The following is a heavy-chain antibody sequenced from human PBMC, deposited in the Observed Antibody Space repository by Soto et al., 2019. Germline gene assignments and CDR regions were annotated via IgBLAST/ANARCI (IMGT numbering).Heavy chain of an antibody. V-gene: IGHV3-48*02. J-gene: IGHJ5*01. CDR1: GFTFSRYS. Sequence: EVQLVDSGGGLVQPGGSLRLSCEVSGFTFSRYSMNWVRQAPGKGLEWVSYIGSSGDSTIYYADSVQGRFTISRDNAKNSLYLQMNSLRDDDTAVYYCVKGEGYCSGGRCYNWFDSGGQGTLVTVSS. D-gene: IGHD2-15*01. CDR2: IGSSGDSTI. CDR3: VKGEGYCSGGRCYNWFDS.